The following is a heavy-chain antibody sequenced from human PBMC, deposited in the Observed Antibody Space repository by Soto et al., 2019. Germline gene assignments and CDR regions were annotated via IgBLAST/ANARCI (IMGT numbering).Heavy chain of an antibody. CDR1: GVSISKSDW. D-gene: IGHD3-22*01. V-gene: IGHV4-4*02. J-gene: IGHJ4*02. Sequence: QVQLQESGPGLVKPSGTLSLTCAVSGVSISKSDWWSWVRQPPGKGLEWIGEISHSGSTNYSPSLRGRVTISLDNSKNPFSLKLTSVTAADTAVYYCARAYDRSVSPARYFDFWGRGTLVTVSS. CDR3: ARAYDRSVSPARYFDF. CDR2: ISHSGST.